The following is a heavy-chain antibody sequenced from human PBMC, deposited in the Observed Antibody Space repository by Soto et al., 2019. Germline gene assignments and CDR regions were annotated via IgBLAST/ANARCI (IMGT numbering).Heavy chain of an antibody. Sequence: ASVKVSCKASGYTFTSYYMHWVRQAPGQGLEWMGIINPSGGSTSYAQKFQGRVTMTRDTSTSTVYMELSSLRSEDTAVYYCARERSRLSNYEFWSGYYTGHGYWGQGTLVTVSS. D-gene: IGHD3-3*01. V-gene: IGHV1-46*01. J-gene: IGHJ4*02. CDR3: ARERSRLSNYEFWSGYYTGHGY. CDR2: INPSGGST. CDR1: GYTFTSYY.